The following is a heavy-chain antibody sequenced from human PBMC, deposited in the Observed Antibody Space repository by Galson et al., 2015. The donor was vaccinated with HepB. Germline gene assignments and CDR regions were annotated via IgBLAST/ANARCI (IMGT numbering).Heavy chain of an antibody. J-gene: IGHJ4*02. CDR1: GFTFSSYS. V-gene: IGHV3-21*01. CDR2: ISSSSSYI. CDR3: ARVRDFWSGYMSGDYFDY. D-gene: IGHD3-3*01. Sequence: SLRLSCAASGFTFSSYSMNWVRQAPGKGLEWVSSISSSSSYIYYADSVKGRFTISRDNARNSLYLQMNSLRAEDTAVYYCARVRDFWSGYMSGDYFDYWGQGTLVTVSS.